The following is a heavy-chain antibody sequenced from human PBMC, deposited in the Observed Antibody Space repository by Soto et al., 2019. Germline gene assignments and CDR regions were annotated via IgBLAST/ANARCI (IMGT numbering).Heavy chain of an antibody. CDR2: IKQDGSEK. CDR3: ARTMVRGVKGGSDY. Sequence: GGSLRLSCAASGFTFSSYWMSWVRQAPGKGLEWVANIKQDGSEKYYVDSVKGRFTISRDNAKNSLYLQMNSLRAEDTAVYYCARTMVRGVKGGSDYWGQGTLVTVSS. D-gene: IGHD3-10*01. CDR1: GFTFSSYW. V-gene: IGHV3-7*01. J-gene: IGHJ4*02.